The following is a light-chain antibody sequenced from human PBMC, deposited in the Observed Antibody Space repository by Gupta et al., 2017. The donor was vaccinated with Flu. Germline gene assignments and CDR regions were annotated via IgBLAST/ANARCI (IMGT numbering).Light chain of an antibody. CDR2: RAS. Sequence: EIVLTQSPATLSVSPGERATFSCRASQSVGSNFAWYQQKPGQPPRLLIHRASVRATGTPLRFSGSGYGTDFTLTISSLRSEESAVYFCHQDNSWKTFGRGTKL. V-gene: IGKV3-15*01. CDR3: HQDNSWKT. CDR1: QSVGSN. J-gene: IGKJ2*01.